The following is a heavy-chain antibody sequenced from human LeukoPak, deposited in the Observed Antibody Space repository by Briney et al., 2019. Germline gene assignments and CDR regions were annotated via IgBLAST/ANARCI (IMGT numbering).Heavy chain of an antibody. D-gene: IGHD5-24*01. CDR1: GFTFSSYW. Sequence: GGSLRLSCAASGFTFSSYWMHWVRQSPGKGLVWVSRINNDESSTSYADSVKGRFTISRDNAKNSLYLQMNSLRAEDTAIYYCTRVGYIDEGIDYWGQGTLVTVSS. J-gene: IGHJ4*02. CDR3: TRVGYIDEGIDY. V-gene: IGHV3-74*01. CDR2: INNDESST.